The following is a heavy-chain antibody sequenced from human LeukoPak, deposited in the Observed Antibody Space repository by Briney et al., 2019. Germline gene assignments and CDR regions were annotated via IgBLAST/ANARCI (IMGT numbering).Heavy chain of an antibody. V-gene: IGHV3-21*01. CDR1: GFTLSDYT. D-gene: IGHD2-8*01. J-gene: IGHJ3*02. CDR3: ARVGYFTGAFDI. Sequence: GGSLRLSCAGSGFTLSDYTMNWVRQAPGKGLEWISSISSSSSYIYYADSVKGRFTISRESAKNSLYLQMNSLRAGDTAVYYCARVGYFTGAFDIWGQGTMVTVSS. CDR2: ISSSSSYI.